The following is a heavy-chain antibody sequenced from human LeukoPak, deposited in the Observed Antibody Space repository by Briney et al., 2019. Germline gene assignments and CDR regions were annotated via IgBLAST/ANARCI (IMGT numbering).Heavy chain of an antibody. CDR2: ISGSGGST. CDR3: AKRGVVIRVILVGFHKEAYYFDS. D-gene: IGHD3-22*01. CDR1: GFSVSGTY. Sequence: GGSLRLSCAASGFSVSGTYMTWVRQAPGKGLEWVSAISGSGGSTYYADSVKGRFTISRDNPKNTLYLQMNSLRAEDTAVYLRAKRGVVIRVILVGFHKEAYYFDSWGQGALVTVSS. J-gene: IGHJ4*02. V-gene: IGHV3-23*01.